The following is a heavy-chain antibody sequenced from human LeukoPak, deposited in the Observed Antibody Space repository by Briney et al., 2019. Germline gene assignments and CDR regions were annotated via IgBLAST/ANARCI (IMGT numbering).Heavy chain of an antibody. Sequence: ASVKVSCKASGYTFTDYFMHWVRQAPGQGLEWMGRINPNTGGTNYAQKFQGRVMLTRDTSISTAYMELSRLRSDDTAVYYCVRFLSWGATLGHWGQGTLVTVSS. CDR3: VRFLSWGATLGH. CDR1: GYTFTDYF. J-gene: IGHJ4*02. CDR2: INPNTGGT. V-gene: IGHV1-2*06. D-gene: IGHD2-15*01.